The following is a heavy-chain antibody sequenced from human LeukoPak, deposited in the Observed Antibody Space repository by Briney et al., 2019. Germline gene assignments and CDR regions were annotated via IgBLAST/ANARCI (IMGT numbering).Heavy chain of an antibody. D-gene: IGHD2-15*01. J-gene: IGHJ5*02. CDR3: ARVRGGYCSGGSCPKHWFDP. CDR2: IYYSGST. Sequence: SETLSLTCTVSGGSISSGDYYWSWIRQPPGRGLEWIGYIYYSGSTYYNPSLKSRVTISVYTSKNQLSLKLSSVTAADTAVYYCARVRGGYCSGGSCPKHWFDPWGQGTLVTVSS. V-gene: IGHV4-30-4*01. CDR1: GGSISSGDYY.